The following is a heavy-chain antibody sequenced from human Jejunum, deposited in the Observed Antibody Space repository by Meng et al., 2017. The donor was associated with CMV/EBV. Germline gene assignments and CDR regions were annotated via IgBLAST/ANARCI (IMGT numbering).Heavy chain of an antibody. J-gene: IGHJ4*02. CDR3: AKLPRKAATYFDY. V-gene: IGHV3-23*05. Sequence: ASGFRFGSYAMRWVRQAPGKGRGWVSVIYGTASSIYYADSVKGRFTISRDDSKNTLYLQMNALRAEDTAVYYCAKLPRKAATYFDYWGQGTLVTVSS. D-gene: IGHD6-25*01. CDR1: GFRFGSYA. CDR2: IYGTASSI.